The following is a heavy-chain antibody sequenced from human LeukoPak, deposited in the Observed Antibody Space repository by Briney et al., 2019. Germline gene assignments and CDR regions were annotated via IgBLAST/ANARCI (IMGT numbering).Heavy chain of an antibody. J-gene: IGHJ4*02. V-gene: IGHV4-39*07. CDR3: ASLISPRLTGDI. CDR2: IYYSGSP. D-gene: IGHD7-27*01. CDR1: GGSISSNVYY. Sequence: SETLSLTCSVSGGSISSNVYYWGWLRQPPGKGLEWIGSIYYSGSPSYNPSLEGRVTISVDTSKNQFSLKLSSVTAADTAVYYCASLISPRLTGDIWGQGTLVTVSS.